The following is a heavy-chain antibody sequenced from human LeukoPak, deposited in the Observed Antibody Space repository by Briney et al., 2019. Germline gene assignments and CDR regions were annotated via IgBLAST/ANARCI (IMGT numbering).Heavy chain of an antibody. Sequence: SETLSLTCTVSGGSISSSSYYWGWIRQPPGKGLEWIGSIYYSGSTYYNPSLKSRVTISVDTSKNQFSLKLSSVTAADTAVYYCARREYNWFDPWGQGTLVTVSP. V-gene: IGHV4-39*01. J-gene: IGHJ5*02. CDR3: ARREYNWFDP. CDR2: IYYSGST. CDR1: GGSISSSSYY.